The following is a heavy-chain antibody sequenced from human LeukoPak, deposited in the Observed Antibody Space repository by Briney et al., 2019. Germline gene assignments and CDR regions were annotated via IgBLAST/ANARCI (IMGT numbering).Heavy chain of an antibody. CDR1: GYTFTSYY. CDR3: ARRVTYCSSTSCYWEGDFDY. D-gene: IGHD2-2*01. V-gene: IGHV1-46*01. Sequence: ASVKVSCKASGYTFTSYYIHLVRQAPGQGFEWMAIINPSDGSTTNSQKFQGRVTMTRDTSTSTAYMELRSLRSDDTAVYYCARRVTYCSSTSCYWEGDFDYWGQGTLVTVSS. CDR2: INPSDGST. J-gene: IGHJ4*02.